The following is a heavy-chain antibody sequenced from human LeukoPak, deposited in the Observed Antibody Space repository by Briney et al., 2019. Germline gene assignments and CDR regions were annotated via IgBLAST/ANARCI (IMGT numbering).Heavy chain of an antibody. D-gene: IGHD3-22*01. CDR2: IYTSGST. J-gene: IGHJ3*02. CDR3: ARDLGFYYDSSGYYHHDAFDI. CDR1: GGSISSGSYY. Sequence: SETLSLTCTVSGGSISSGSYYWSWIRQPAGKGLEWIGRIYTSGSTNYNPSLKSRVTISVDTSKNQFSLKLSSVTAADTAVYYCARDLGFYYDSSGYYHHDAFDIWGQGTVVTVSS. V-gene: IGHV4-61*02.